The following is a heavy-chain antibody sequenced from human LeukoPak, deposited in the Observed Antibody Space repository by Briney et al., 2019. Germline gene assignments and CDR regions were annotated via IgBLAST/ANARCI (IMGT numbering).Heavy chain of an antibody. D-gene: IGHD3-22*01. CDR2: ISSSGSTI. V-gene: IGHV3-11*01. Sequence: GSLRLSCAASGFTFSDYYMSWIRQAPGKGLEWVSYISSSGSTIYYADSVKGRFTISRDNAKNSLYLQMNSLRAEDTAVYYCAGAPYYYDSSGYYWVWGQGTLVTVSS. CDR3: AGAPYYYDSSGYYWV. J-gene: IGHJ4*02. CDR1: GFTFSDYY.